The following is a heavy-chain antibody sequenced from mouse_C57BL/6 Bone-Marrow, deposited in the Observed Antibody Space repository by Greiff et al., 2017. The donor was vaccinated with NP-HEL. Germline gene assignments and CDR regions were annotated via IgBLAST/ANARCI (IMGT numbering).Heavy chain of an antibody. J-gene: IGHJ3*01. D-gene: IGHD1-1*01. V-gene: IGHV1-81*01. CDR3: ARSSHYYGSSDTFAY. CDR1: GYTFTSYG. CDR2: IYPRSGNT. Sequence: VQLQQSGAELARPGASVKLSCKASGYTFTSYGISWVKQRTGQGLEWIGEIYPRSGNTYYNEKFKGKATLTADKSSSTAYMELRSLTSEDSAVYFCARSSHYYGSSDTFAYWGQGTLVTVSA.